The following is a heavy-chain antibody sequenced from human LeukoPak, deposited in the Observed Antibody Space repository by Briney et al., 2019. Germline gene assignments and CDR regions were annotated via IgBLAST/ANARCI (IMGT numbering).Heavy chain of an antibody. J-gene: IGHJ3*02. CDR1: GFTFSGYW. V-gene: IGHV3-7*01. D-gene: IGHD6-19*01. CDR3: VREVAGTAFDI. CDR2: IKQDGSER. Sequence: GGSLRLSCEASGFTFSGYWMSWVRQAPGKGLEWVANIKQDGSERKYLGSLRGRFSISRDNAKKLLYLETNNLRVDDTAMYYCVREVAGTAFDIWGQGTVVTVSS.